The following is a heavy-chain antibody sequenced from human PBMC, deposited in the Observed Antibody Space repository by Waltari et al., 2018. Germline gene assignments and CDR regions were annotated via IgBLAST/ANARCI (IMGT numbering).Heavy chain of an antibody. V-gene: IGHV1-8*03. D-gene: IGHD3-9*01. J-gene: IGHJ6*02. CDR1: GYTFTSYD. CDR2: MNPNSGNT. Sequence: QVQLVQSGAEVKKPGASVKVSCKASGYTFTSYDINWVRQATGQGLEWMGWMNPNSGNTGYAQKFQGRVTITRNTSISTAYMELSSLRSEETAVYYCAIAPLTDYYYYYGMDVWGQGTTVTVSS. CDR3: AIAPLTDYYYYYGMDV.